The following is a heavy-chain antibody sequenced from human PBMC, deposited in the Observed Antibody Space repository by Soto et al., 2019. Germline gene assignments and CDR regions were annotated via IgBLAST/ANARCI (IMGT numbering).Heavy chain of an antibody. Sequence: GGSLRLSCAASGFTFSSYSMNWVRQAPGKGLEWVSSISSSSSYIYYADSVKGRFTISRDNAKNSLYLQMNSLRAEDTAVYYCARAGYDILTGYYRGDWLDPWGQGTLVTVSS. V-gene: IGHV3-21*01. CDR1: GFTFSSYS. J-gene: IGHJ5*02. CDR2: ISSSSSYI. CDR3: ARAGYDILTGYYRGDWLDP. D-gene: IGHD3-9*01.